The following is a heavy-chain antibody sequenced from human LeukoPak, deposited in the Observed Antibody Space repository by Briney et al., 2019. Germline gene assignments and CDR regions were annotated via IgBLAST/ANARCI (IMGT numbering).Heavy chain of an antibody. CDR2: IYYSGST. J-gene: IGHJ4*02. D-gene: IGHD2-2*01. Sequence: SETLSLTCTVSGGSISSSSYYWGWIRQPPGKGLEWLGSIYYSGSTYYNPSLKSRVTISVGTSKNQFSLKLSSVTAADTAVYYCARHSREYQLLYYFDYWGQGTLVTVSS. CDR3: ARHSREYQLLYYFDY. V-gene: IGHV4-39*01. CDR1: GGSISSSSYY.